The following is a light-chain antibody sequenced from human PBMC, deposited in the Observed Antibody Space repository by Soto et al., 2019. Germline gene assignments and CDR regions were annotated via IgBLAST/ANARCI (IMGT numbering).Light chain of an antibody. J-gene: IGKJ2*01. V-gene: IGKV3-20*01. Sequence: EIVLTQSPGTLSLSPGGRATLSCRTSLSVDRRYVAWYQQKPGQAPRLLIYGASTRASGIPDRFSGDGSGTDFTLTISRLEPEDFVVYFCQLYATSPMYTFGQGTKLEIK. CDR3: QLYATSPMYT. CDR2: GAS. CDR1: LSVDRRY.